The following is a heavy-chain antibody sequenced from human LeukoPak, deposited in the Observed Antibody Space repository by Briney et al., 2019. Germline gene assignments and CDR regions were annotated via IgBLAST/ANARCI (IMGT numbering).Heavy chain of an antibody. J-gene: IGHJ3*01. Sequence: ASVKVSCKASGYTFTGYYMHWVRQAPGQGLEWMGWINPNSGGTNCAQKFQGRVTMTRDTSISTAYMELSRLRSDDTATYYCATNIVTPGYAFDFWGQGTGVTVSS. D-gene: IGHD5-12*01. CDR1: GYTFTGYY. CDR2: INPNSGGT. CDR3: ATNIVTPGYAFDF. V-gene: IGHV1-2*02.